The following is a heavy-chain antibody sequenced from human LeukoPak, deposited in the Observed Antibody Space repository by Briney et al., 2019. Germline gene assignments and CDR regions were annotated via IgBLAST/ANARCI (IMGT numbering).Heavy chain of an antibody. D-gene: IGHD3-22*01. J-gene: IGHJ4*02. Sequence: ASVKVSCKASGYTFTGYYMHWVRQAPGQGLEWMGRINPNSGGTNYAQKFQGRVTMTRDTSISTAYMELSRLRSDDTAVYYCARLNYDSSGYRTYLDYWGQGTLVTVSS. CDR1: GYTFTGYY. CDR3: ARLNYDSSGYRTYLDY. CDR2: INPNSGGT. V-gene: IGHV1-2*06.